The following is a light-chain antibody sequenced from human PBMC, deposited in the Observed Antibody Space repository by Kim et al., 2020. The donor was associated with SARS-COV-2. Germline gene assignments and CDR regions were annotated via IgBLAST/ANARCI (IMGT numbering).Light chain of an antibody. V-gene: IGLV3-25*03. CDR2: KDS. CDR1: ALPKQY. Sequence: SYELTQPPSVSVSPGQTARITCSGDALPKQYAYRYQQKPGQAPVLVIYKDSERPSGIPERFSGSSSGTTVTLTISGVQAEDEADYYCQSADSSGTWVVFGGGTQLTVL. J-gene: IGLJ2*01. CDR3: QSADSSGTWVV.